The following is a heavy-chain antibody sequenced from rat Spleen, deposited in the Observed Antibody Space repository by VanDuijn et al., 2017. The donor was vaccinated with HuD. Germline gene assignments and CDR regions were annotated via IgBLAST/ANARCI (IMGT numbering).Heavy chain of an antibody. CDR1: GFTFSDYY. CDR2: ISYEGKIT. V-gene: IGHV5-22*01. CDR3: ARLYYGFWYFDF. D-gene: IGHD1-7*01. J-gene: IGHJ1*01. Sequence: EVQLAESGGGLVQPGRSLKLSCAASGFTFSDYYMAWVRQAPKKGLEWVAFISYEGKITYYGDSVKGRFTISRDDAKSTLYLQMNSLRSEDTATYYCARLYYGFWYFDFWGSGTMVTVSS.